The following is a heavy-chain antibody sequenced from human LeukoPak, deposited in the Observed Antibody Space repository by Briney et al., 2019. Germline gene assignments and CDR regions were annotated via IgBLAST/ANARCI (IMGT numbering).Heavy chain of an antibody. D-gene: IGHD4-17*01. Sequence: PSETLSLTCTVSGGXISSYYCSWIRQPPGKGLEWIGYIYYSGSTNYNPSLKSRVTISVDTSKNQFSLKLSSVTAADTAVYYCARAEMPGDYDYWGQGTLVTVSS. CDR1: GGXISSYY. V-gene: IGHV4-59*01. CDR2: IYYSGST. J-gene: IGHJ4*02. CDR3: ARAEMPGDYDY.